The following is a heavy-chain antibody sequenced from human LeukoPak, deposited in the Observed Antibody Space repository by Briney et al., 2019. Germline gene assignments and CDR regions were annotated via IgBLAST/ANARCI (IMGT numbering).Heavy chain of an antibody. CDR2: ISSSSSTI. CDR3: ARVRLGELLAPIDY. Sequence: PGGSLRLSCAASGFTFSSYSMNWVRQAPGKGLEWVSYISSSSSTIYYADSVKGRFTISRDNAKNSLYLQMNSLRAEDTAVYYCARVRLGELLAPIDYWGQGTLVTVSS. CDR1: GFTFSSYS. V-gene: IGHV3-48*04. J-gene: IGHJ4*02. D-gene: IGHD3-10*01.